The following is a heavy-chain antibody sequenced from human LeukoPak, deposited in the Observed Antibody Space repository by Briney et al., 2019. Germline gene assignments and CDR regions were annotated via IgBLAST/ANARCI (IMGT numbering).Heavy chain of an antibody. CDR2: IYYSGST. V-gene: IGHV4-30-4*08. D-gene: IGHD1-26*01. Sequence: PSETLSLTSTVSGGSISSGDYYWSWIRQPPGKGLEWIGYIYYSGSTYYNPSLKSRVTISVDTSKNQFSLKLSSVTAADTAVYYCARGVVGALLGYWGQGTLVTVSS. CDR3: ARGVVGALLGY. J-gene: IGHJ4*02. CDR1: GGSISSGDYY.